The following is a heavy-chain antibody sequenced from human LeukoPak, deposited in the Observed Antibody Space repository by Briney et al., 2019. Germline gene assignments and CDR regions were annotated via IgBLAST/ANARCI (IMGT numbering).Heavy chain of an antibody. CDR3: ARAEAVNTISYFDY. J-gene: IGHJ4*02. D-gene: IGHD3-10*01. V-gene: IGHV4-31*03. CDR1: GGSISSGGYY. Sequence: SETLSLTCTVSGGSISSGGYYWSWIRQHPGKGLEWIGYIYYSGSTYYNPSLKSRVTIPVDTSKNQFSLKLSSVTAADTAVYYCARAEAVNTISYFDYWGQGTLVTVSS. CDR2: IYYSGST.